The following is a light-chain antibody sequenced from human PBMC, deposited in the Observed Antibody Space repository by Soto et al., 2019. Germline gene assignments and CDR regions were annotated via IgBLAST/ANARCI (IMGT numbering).Light chain of an antibody. J-gene: IGKJ5*01. Sequence: DIQLTQSPSFLSASVGDRVTVTCRASQDISSYLAWYQQKPGKAPKLLIHTASTLQSGVPSRFNGSGSGAEFTLTISSLQPDDFATYYCQQRHSYPITFGQGTRLDIK. CDR3: QQRHSYPIT. CDR2: TAS. V-gene: IGKV1-9*01. CDR1: QDISSY.